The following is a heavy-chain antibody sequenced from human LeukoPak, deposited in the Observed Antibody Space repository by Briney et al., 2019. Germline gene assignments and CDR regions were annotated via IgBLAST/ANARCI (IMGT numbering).Heavy chain of an antibody. J-gene: IGHJ4*02. CDR2: IYHSGST. CDR1: GSIVNYY. Sequence: PSETLSLTCTVSGSIVNYYLSWIRQTPGKGPEWLGYIYHSGSTKYNSSLKRRVTMSVGTSSNQFSLNLKSVTAADTAVYYCATGPQYDYWGPGMLVTGSS. V-gene: IGHV4-59*01. CDR3: ATGPQYDY.